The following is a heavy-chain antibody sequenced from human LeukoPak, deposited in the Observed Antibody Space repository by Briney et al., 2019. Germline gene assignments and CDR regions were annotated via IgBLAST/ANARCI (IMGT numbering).Heavy chain of an antibody. CDR3: ARGRFELPF. J-gene: IGHJ4*02. CDR2: IYYSGGT. CDR1: NGSISNYY. V-gene: IGHV4-59*01. D-gene: IGHD2-15*01. Sequence: SETLSLTCTISNGSISNYYWSWIRQPPGKGLESIGYIYYSGGTNYNPSFKSRATISIDTSRNQFSLSLNSVTAADTAVYYCARGRFELPFWGQGTLVTVSS.